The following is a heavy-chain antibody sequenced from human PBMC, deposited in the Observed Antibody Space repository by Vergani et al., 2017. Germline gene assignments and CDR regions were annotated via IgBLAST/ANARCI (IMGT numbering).Heavy chain of an antibody. CDR3: ARAPQKYSGSYRYYYYMDV. CDR2: IYTSGST. D-gene: IGHD1-26*01. Sequence: QVRLQESGPGLVKPSETLSLTCSVSGGSMSGYYWSWIRQPPGKELEWIGRIYTSGSTNYNPSLKSRVTMSVDTSKNQFSLKLSSVTAADTAVYYCARAPQKYSGSYRYYYYMDVWGKGTTVTVSS. CDR1: GGSMSGYY. V-gene: IGHV4-4*07. J-gene: IGHJ6*03.